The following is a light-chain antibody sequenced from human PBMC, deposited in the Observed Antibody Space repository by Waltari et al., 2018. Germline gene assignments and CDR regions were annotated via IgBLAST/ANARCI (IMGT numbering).Light chain of an antibody. V-gene: IGKV2-30*02. CDR1: QSLVHSDGNTY. CDR2: KVS. J-gene: IGKJ1*01. CDR3: MQSIHWPWT. Sequence: DVVMTQSPLSLPVTLGQPASISCKSSQSLVHSDGNTYLNWFHQRPGQSPRLLLCKVSNRDSGVPDRFSGSGSGTDFTLKISRVEAEDVGVYYCMQSIHWPWTFGQGTKVEIK.